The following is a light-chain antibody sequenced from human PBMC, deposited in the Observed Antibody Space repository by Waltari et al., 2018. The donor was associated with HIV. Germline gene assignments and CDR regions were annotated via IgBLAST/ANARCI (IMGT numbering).Light chain of an antibody. CDR3: SAWDSSLGAWV. CDR1: SDNVGYQG. Sequence: QAGLTQPPSVSKGLKQTATLTCAGNSDNVGYQGVAWLQQHQGHPPKLLSYRNDDRPSGVSERCSTSRSGNTAFLTITELQPEDETDYFCSAWDSSLGAWVFGGGTRLTVL. V-gene: IGLV10-54*01. J-gene: IGLJ3*02. CDR2: RND.